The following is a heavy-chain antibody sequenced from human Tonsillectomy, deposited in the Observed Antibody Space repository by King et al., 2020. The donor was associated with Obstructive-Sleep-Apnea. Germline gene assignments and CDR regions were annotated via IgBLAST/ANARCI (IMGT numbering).Heavy chain of an antibody. CDR1: GFTFGDYA. D-gene: IGHD3-3*01. J-gene: IGHJ6*02. CDR3: LWQYYDFWSGYPETLMDV. V-gene: IGHV3-49*03. Sequence: VQLVESGGGLVQPGRSLRLSCTASGFTFGDYAMSWFRQAPGKGLEWVGFIRSKAYGGTTEYAASVKGRFTISRDDSKSIAYLQMNSLKAEDTAVYYCLWQYYDFWSGYPETLMDVWGQGTTVTVSS. CDR2: IRSKAYGGTT.